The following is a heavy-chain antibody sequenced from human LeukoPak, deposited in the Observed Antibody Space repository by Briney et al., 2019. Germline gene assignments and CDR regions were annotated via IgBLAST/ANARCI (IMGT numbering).Heavy chain of an antibody. CDR2: ISWNSGSI. CDR1: GFTFDDYA. V-gene: IGHV3-9*01. J-gene: IGHJ5*02. CDR3: VRDPASSNWFDP. Sequence: GRSLRLSCAASGFTFDDYAMHWVRQAPGKGLEWVSGISWNSGSIGYADSVKGRFTISRDNAKNSLYLQMNSLRADDTAVYYCVRDPASSNWFDPWGQGTLVTVSS.